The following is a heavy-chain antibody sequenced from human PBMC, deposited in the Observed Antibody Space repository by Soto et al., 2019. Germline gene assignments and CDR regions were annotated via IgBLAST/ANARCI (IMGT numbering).Heavy chain of an antibody. CDR2: ISSSGGNT. D-gene: IGHD6-6*01. CDR3: AKGVAPRGNAFDI. CDR1: GFTFSSFA. Sequence: GGSLRLSCAASGFTFSSFAMSWVRQAPGKGLEWVSTISSSGGNTYYADSVKGRFTISRDNSKNTLYLQMSSLRGDDTAVYYCAKGVAPRGNAFDIWGQGTRVTVSS. J-gene: IGHJ3*02. V-gene: IGHV3-23*01.